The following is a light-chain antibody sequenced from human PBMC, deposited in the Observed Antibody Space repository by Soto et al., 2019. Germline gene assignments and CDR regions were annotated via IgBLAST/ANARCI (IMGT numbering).Light chain of an antibody. Sequence: DIPMTQSPSTLSASVGDRVTITCRASQSISSWLAWYQQKPGKAPKLLIYKASSLESGVPSRFSGSGSGTEFTLTISSLQPDDFATYYCQQYNSHPLTFGGGTKVEIK. CDR3: QQYNSHPLT. CDR1: QSISSW. CDR2: KAS. V-gene: IGKV1-5*03. J-gene: IGKJ4*01.